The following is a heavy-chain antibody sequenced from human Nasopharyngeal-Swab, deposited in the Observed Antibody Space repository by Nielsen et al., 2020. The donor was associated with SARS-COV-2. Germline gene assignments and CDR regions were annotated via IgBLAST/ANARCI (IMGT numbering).Heavy chain of an antibody. CDR1: GGSISSYY. Sequence: LRLSCTVSGGSISSYYWSWIRQPPGKGLEWIGYIYHSGSTYYNPSLKSRVTISVDRSKNQFSLKLSSVTAADTAVYYCARGGGRRAFDIWGQGTMVTVSS. V-gene: IGHV4-30-2*01. J-gene: IGHJ3*02. D-gene: IGHD3-16*01. CDR3: ARGGGRRAFDI. CDR2: IYHSGST.